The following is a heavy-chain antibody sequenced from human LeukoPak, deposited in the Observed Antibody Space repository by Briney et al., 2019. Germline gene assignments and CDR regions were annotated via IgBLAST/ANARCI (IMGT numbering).Heavy chain of an antibody. CDR1: GYTFTGYY. CDR2: INPNSGGT. Sequence: ASVKVSCKASGYTFTGYYMHWVRQAPGQGLEWMGWINPNSGGTNYAQKFQGRVTMTRDTSISTAYMELSRLRSDDTAVYYCARAPENSGYYYGYWGQGTLVTVFS. J-gene: IGHJ4*02. CDR3: ARAPENSGYYYGY. V-gene: IGHV1-2*02. D-gene: IGHD3-22*01.